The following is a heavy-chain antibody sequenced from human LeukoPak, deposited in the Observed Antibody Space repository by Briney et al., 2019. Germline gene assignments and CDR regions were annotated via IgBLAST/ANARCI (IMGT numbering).Heavy chain of an antibody. Sequence: ASVMVSCKASGYTFTNYGISWVRQAPGQGLEWMSWISANNGEIRYAQNFQGRVTMTTDTSTTTAYMELRSLRSDDTAVYYCARDALAVAGCFDYWGQGTLVTVSS. V-gene: IGHV1-18*04. CDR2: ISANNGEI. CDR3: ARDALAVAGCFDY. J-gene: IGHJ4*02. CDR1: GYTFTNYG. D-gene: IGHD6-19*01.